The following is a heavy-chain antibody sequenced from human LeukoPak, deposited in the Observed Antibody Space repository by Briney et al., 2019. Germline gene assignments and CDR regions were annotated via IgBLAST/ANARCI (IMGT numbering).Heavy chain of an antibody. CDR1: GGSFSGYY. CDR2: INHSGST. D-gene: IGHD3-9*01. CDR3: ARVTYYDILTGHLKAFDI. J-gene: IGHJ3*02. V-gene: IGHV4-34*01. Sequence: SETLSLTCAVYGGSFSGYYWSWIRQPPGKGLEWIGEINHSGSTNYNPPLKSRVTISVDTSKNQFSLKLSSVTAADTAVYYCARVTYYDILTGHLKAFDIWGQGTMVTVSS.